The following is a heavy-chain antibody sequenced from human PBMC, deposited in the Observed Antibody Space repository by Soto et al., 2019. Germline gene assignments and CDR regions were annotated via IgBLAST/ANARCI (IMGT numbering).Heavy chain of an antibody. J-gene: IGHJ4*02. V-gene: IGHV4-59*11. CDR1: GGSISSLY. Sequence: QVQLQESGPGLVKPSETLSLTCTVSGGSISSLYWSWLRQPPGKGLEWIGYIYYRGTTNYNPSLKSRVTISVDTSKSQFSLKLSSVTAADTAVYYCARFMGVSTRPSDYYFDSWGQGTLVTVSS. D-gene: IGHD2-8*01. CDR2: IYYRGTT. CDR3: ARFMGVSTRPSDYYFDS.